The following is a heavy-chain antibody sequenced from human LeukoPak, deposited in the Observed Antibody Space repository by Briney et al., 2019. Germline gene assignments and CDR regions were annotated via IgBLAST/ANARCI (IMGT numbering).Heavy chain of an antibody. V-gene: IGHV1-2*02. J-gene: IGHJ4*02. CDR3: ARGQQLVRYGYFDY. CDR2: INPNSGGT. D-gene: IGHD6-13*01. Sequence: ASVKVSCKASGYTFTGYYMHWVRQAPGQGLEWMGWINPNSGGTNYAQKFQGRVTMTRDTSISTAYMELSRLRSDDMAVYYCARGQQLVRYGYFDYWGQGTLVTVSS. CDR1: GYTFTGYY.